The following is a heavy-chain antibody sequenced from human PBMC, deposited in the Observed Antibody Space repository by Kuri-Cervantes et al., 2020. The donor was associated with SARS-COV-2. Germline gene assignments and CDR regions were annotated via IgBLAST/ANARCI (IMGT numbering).Heavy chain of an antibody. D-gene: IGHD4/OR15-4a*01. V-gene: IGHV4-4*07. CDR3: ARDLPSDYTYYYYYMDV. Sequence: SETLSLTCTVSGGSISSYYWSWIRQPAGKGLEWIGRIYTSGSTNYNPTLKSRVTMSVDTSKNQFSLKLSFVTAADTAVYYCARDLPSDYTYYYYYMDVWGKGTTVTVSS. CDR1: GGSISSYY. J-gene: IGHJ6*03. CDR2: IYTSGST.